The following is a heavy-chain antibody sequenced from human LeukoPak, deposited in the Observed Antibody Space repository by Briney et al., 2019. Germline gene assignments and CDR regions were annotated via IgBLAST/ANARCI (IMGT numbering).Heavy chain of an antibody. J-gene: IGHJ4*02. CDR1: EYTFPSYW. D-gene: IGHD4-11*01. CDR2: IYPGDSDT. V-gene: IGHV5-51*01. Sequence: GESLKISCKSSEYTFPSYWIAWVRQMPGKGLEWMGIIYPGDSDTRYSPSFQGQVTISADKSISTAYLQWSSLKASDTAMYYCARSYSNSHNFDYWGQGTLVTVSS. CDR3: ARSYSNSHNFDY.